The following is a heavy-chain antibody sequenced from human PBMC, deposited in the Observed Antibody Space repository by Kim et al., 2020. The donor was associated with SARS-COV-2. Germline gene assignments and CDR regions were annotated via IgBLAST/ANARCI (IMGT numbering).Heavy chain of an antibody. CDR2: ISGDGGST. D-gene: IGHD3-9*01. Sequence: GGSLRLSCAASGFTFDDYAMHWVRQAPGKGLEWVSLISGDGGSTYYADSVKGRFTISRDNSKNSLYLQMNSLRTEDTALYYCAKGGPQRDDWSDYYYGMDVWGQGTTVTVSS. J-gene: IGHJ6*02. CDR3: AKGGPQRDDWSDYYYGMDV. CDR1: GFTFDDYA. V-gene: IGHV3-43*02.